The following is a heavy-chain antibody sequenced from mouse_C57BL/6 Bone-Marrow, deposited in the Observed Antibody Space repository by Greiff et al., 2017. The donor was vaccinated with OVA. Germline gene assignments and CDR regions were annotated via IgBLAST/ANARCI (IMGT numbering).Heavy chain of an antibody. V-gene: IGHV1-64*01. CDR2: IHPNSGST. J-gene: IGHJ2*01. D-gene: IGHD1-1*01. CDR3: GPYYYYGSSGY. CDR1: GYTFTSYW. Sequence: VQLQQSGAELVKPGASVKLSCKASGYTFTSYWMHWVKQRPGQGLEWIGMIHPNSGSTNYNEKFKSKATLTVDKSSSTAYMQLSSLTSEDSAVYYCGPYYYYGSSGYWGQGTTLTVSS.